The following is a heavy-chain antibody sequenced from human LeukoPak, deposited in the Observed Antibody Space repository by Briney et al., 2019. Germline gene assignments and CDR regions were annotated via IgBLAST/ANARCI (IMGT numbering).Heavy chain of an antibody. V-gene: IGHV4-39*01. Sequence: PSETLSLTCTVSGGSISSSSYYWGWIRQPPGKGLEWIGSIHYSGSTNYNPPLKSRVTISVDTSKNQFSLKLSAMAAADTAVYYCASVRRGFGESSKYYSYYYMDVWGIGTTVTISS. CDR3: ASVRRGFGESSKYYSYYYMDV. CDR1: GGSISSSSYY. CDR2: IHYSGST. J-gene: IGHJ6*03. D-gene: IGHD3-10*01.